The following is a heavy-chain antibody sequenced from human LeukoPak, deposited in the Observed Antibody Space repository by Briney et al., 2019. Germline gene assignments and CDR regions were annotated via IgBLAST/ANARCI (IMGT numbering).Heavy chain of an antibody. V-gene: IGHV4-34*01. CDR2: ISHSGET. D-gene: IGHD4-11*01. CDR1: GGSFSGYW. J-gene: IGHJ5*02. Sequence: PSETPSLTCAVSGGSFSGYWWCWLRQSPGTGLEWIGGISHSGETNYNPSFESRVSISLDTSKNQFSLHLSSVTAADTAVYYCARTDYSLPWGQGTPVTVSS. CDR3: ARTDYSLP.